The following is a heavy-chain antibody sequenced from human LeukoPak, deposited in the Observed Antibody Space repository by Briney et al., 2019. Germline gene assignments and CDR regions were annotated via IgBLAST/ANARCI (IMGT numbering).Heavy chain of an antibody. CDR1: GFTFSSYE. J-gene: IGHJ4*02. V-gene: IGHV3-48*03. CDR2: ISSSGSTI. CDR3: ARFWSGYSTLDC. D-gene: IGHD3-3*01. Sequence: GGSLRLSCAASGFTFSSYEMNWVRQAPGKGLEWVSYISSSGSTIYYADSVKGRFTISRDDAKNSLYLQMNSLRAEDTAVYYCARFWSGYSTLDCWGQGTLVTVSS.